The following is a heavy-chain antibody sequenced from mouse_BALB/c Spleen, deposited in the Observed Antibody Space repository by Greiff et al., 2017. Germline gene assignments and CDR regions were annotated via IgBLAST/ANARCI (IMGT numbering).Heavy chain of an antibody. CDR2: IDPANGNT. Sequence: EVMLVESGAELVKPGASVKLSCTASGFNIKDTYMHWVKQRPEQGLEWIGRIDPANGNTKYDPKFQGKATITADTSSNTAYLQLSSLTSEDTAVYYCARFDSYAMDYWGQGTSVTVSS. V-gene: IGHV14-3*02. J-gene: IGHJ4*01. CDR3: ARFDSYAMDY. CDR1: GFNIKDTY.